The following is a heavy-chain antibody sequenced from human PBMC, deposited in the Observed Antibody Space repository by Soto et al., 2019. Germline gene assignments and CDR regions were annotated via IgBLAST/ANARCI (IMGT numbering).Heavy chain of an antibody. Sequence: PAETLSLTCTVSGTSISSYYWSWIRQPPGKGLEWIANIHYSGTTNYNPSLASRVTLSVDTSKNQFSLKMTSVTAADRAMYFCARYNSYAIDYWGRGTLVTVSS. CDR2: IHYSGTT. D-gene: IGHD2-8*01. V-gene: IGHV4-59*01. CDR1: GTSISSYY. J-gene: IGHJ4*02. CDR3: ARYNSYAIDY.